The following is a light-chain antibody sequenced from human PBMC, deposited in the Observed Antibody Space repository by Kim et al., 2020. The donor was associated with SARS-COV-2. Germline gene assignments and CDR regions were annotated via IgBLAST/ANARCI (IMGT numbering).Light chain of an antibody. CDR1: PHFSIY. Sequence: ASIGNRVTSTGQDSPHFSIYLAYYQQKPGLAPKVRIYSASPLHSGVPTRFSSSGSGTDFTLTINSLQPEDFATYNCQQLHGYPLTIGRATKVDI. V-gene: IGKV1-9*01. CDR2: SAS. J-gene: IGKJ4*01. CDR3: QQLHGYPLT.